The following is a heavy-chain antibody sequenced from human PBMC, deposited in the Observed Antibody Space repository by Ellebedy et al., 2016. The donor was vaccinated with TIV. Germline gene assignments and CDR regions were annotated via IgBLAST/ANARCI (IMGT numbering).Heavy chain of an antibody. V-gene: IGHV3-30-3*01. CDR2: ISYDGSDK. CDR3: ARESGGSGWSSMDY. CDR1: GFSFSSYA. Sequence: GESLKISXAASGFSFSSYAIHWVRQAPGKGLEWVAFISYDGSDKLYADSVKGRFTISRDNSRNKLYLQMNSLRAEDTAVYYCARESGGSGWSSMDYWGQGTLVTVSS. D-gene: IGHD6-19*01. J-gene: IGHJ4*02.